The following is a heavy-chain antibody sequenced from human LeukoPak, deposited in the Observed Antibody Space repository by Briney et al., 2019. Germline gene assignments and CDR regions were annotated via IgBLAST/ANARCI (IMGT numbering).Heavy chain of an antibody. Sequence: GGSLRLSCAASGFTFSSYAMHWVRQAPGKGLEWVAIISYDGSNKYYADSVKGRFTISRDNAENSLYLKLNNLRVEDTAVYYCARGRWAAAGQYYFDYWGQGTLVTVSS. CDR3: ARGRWAAAGQYYFDY. CDR1: GFTFSSYA. CDR2: ISYDGSNK. J-gene: IGHJ4*02. D-gene: IGHD6-25*01. V-gene: IGHV3-30-3*01.